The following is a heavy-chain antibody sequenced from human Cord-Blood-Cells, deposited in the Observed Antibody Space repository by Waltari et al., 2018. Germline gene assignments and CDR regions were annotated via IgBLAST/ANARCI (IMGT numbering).Heavy chain of an antibody. Sequence: QVQLVESGGGVVQPGRSLRLSCAASGFTFSSYAMHWVRQAPGKGLEWVAVISYDGSNKYYADSVKGRFTISRDNSKNTLYLQMNSLRAEDTAVYYCARWGGGYVELLSPIDYWGQGTLDTVSS. D-gene: IGHD3-10*01. CDR2: ISYDGSNK. CDR1: GFTFSSYA. CDR3: ARWGGGYVELLSPIDY. V-gene: IGHV3-30*04. J-gene: IGHJ4*02.